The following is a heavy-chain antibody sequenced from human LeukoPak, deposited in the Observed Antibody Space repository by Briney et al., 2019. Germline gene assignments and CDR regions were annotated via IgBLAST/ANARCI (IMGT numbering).Heavy chain of an antibody. V-gene: IGHV3-73*01. CDR2: IRSKANSYAT. CDR3: TSGYCSGGSCPRDY. D-gene: IGHD2-15*01. Sequence: LTGGSLRLSCAASGFTFSGSAMHWVRQASGKGLEWVGRIRSKANSYATAYAASVKGRFTISRDDSKNTAYLQMNSLKTEDTAVYYCTSGYCSGGSCPRDYWGQGTLVTVSS. CDR1: GFTFSGSA. J-gene: IGHJ4*02.